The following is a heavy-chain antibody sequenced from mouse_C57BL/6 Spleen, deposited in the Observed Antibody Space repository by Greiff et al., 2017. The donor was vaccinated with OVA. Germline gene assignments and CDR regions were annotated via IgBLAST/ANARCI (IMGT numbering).Heavy chain of an antibody. J-gene: IGHJ3*01. CDR1: GYTFTSYW. CDR2: IYPGSGST. D-gene: IGHD1-1*01. V-gene: IGHV1-55*01. CDR3: ARGDYYGSSYAPD. Sequence: QVQLQQPGAELVKPGASVKMSCKASGYTFTSYWITWVKQRPGQGLEWIGDIYPGSGSTNYNEKFKSKATLTVDTSSSTAYMQLSSLTSEDSAVYYCARGDYYGSSYAPDWGQGTLVTVSA.